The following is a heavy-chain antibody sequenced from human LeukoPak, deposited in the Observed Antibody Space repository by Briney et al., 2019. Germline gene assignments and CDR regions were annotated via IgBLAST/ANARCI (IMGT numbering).Heavy chain of an antibody. J-gene: IGHJ5*02. V-gene: IGHV1-18*01. D-gene: IGHD6-19*01. CDR1: GYTFTSYG. CDR2: ISAYNGNT. CDR3: ARVDRIAVSWGRKNWFDP. Sequence: ASVKVSCKASGYTFTSYGISWVRQAPGQGLEWMGWISAYNGNTNYAQKLQGRVTITTDTSTSTAYMELRSLRSDDTAVYYCARVDRIAVSWGRKNWFDPWGQGTLVTVSS.